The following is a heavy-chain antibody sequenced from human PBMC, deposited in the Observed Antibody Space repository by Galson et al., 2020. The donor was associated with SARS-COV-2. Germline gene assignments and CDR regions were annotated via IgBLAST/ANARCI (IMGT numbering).Heavy chain of an antibody. Sequence: ASVISCKVSGYTLTELSMHWVRQAPGKGLEWMGGFDPEDGETIYAQKFQGRVTMTEDTSTDTAYMELSSLRSEDTAVYYCATTTIFGVVTSYNWFDPWGQGTLVTVSS. J-gene: IGHJ5*02. D-gene: IGHD3-3*01. V-gene: IGHV1-24*01. CDR1: GYTLTELS. CDR3: ATTTIFGVVTSYNWFDP. CDR2: FDPEDGET.